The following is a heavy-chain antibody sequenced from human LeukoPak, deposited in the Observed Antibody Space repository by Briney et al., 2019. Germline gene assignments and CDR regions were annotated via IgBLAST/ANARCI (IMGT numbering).Heavy chain of an antibody. D-gene: IGHD6-13*01. CDR1: GFTFSNYA. J-gene: IGHJ4*02. CDR3: AKDSYSSS. Sequence: GGSLRLSCAASGFTFSNYAMNWVRQAPGKGLEWVSTISGGGISTYYADSVKGRFTISRDNSKNTLYLQMNSLRAEDTAVYYCAKDSYSSSWGQGTLVTVSS. CDR2: ISGGGIST. V-gene: IGHV3-23*01.